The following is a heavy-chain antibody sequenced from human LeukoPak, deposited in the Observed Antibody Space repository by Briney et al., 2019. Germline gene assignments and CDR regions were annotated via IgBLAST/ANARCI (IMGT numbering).Heavy chain of an antibody. CDR2: IYSGGST. J-gene: IGHJ4*02. Sequence: GGSLRLSCAASGFTVRSNYMNWVRQAPGKGLEWVSVIYSGGSTYYADPVKGRFTISRDNSKNTLYLQMNSLRAEDTAVCYCAREGTWSYYYDYWGQGTLVTVSS. V-gene: IGHV3-66*01. CDR1: GFTVRSNY. CDR3: AREGTWSYYYDY. D-gene: IGHD1-26*01.